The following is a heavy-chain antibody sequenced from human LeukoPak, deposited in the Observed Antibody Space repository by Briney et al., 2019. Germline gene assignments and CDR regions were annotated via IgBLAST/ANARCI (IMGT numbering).Heavy chain of an antibody. J-gene: IGHJ4*02. V-gene: IGHV3-48*02. D-gene: IGHD3-10*01. CDR2: ISSSSGTI. CDR3: ARERFGDFDY. CDR1: GFTFSSYS. Sequence: PGGSLRLSCAASGFTFSSYSMNWVRQAPGKGLEWGSYISSSSGTIYYADSVKGRFTISRDNAKNSLYLQMNSLRDDDTAVYYCARERFGDFDYGGQGTLVTVSS.